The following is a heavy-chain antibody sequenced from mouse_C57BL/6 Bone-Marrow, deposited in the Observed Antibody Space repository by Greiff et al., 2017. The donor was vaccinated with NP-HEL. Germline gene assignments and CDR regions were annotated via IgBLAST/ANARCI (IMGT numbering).Heavy chain of an antibody. V-gene: IGHV1-42*01. CDR3: ARDGYPAWFAY. CDR2: INPSTGGT. J-gene: IGHJ3*01. CDR1: GYSFTGYY. Sequence: EVQLQQSGPELVKPGASVKISCKASGYSFTGYYMNWVKQSPEKSLEWIGEINPSTGGTTYNQKFKAKATLTVDKSSITAYMQLKSLTSEDSAVYDCARDGYPAWFAYWGQGTLVTVSA. D-gene: IGHD2-3*01.